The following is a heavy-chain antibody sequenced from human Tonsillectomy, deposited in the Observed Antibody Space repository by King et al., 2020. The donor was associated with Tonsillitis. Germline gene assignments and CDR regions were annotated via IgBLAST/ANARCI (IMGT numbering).Heavy chain of an antibody. CDR1: GSSISSSSYY. V-gene: IGHV4-39*01. D-gene: IGHD3-10*01. CDR2: IYYSGST. CDR3: ARQSGRGGWADIGY. Sequence: QLQESGPGLVKPSETLSLTCTVSGSSISSSSYYWGWSRPPPGKGLGWIGSIYYSGSTYYNPSLKSRVTISVDTSKNQFSLKLSSVTAADTSVYYCARQSGRGGWADIGYWGQGTLVTVSS. J-gene: IGHJ4*02.